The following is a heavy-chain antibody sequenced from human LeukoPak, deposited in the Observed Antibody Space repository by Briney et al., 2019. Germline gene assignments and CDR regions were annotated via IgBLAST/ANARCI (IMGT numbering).Heavy chain of an antibody. CDR1: GYTLTELS. Sequence: GASVKVSCKVSGYTLTELSMHWVRQAPGKGLEWMGGFDPEDGETIYAQKFQGRVTMTEDTSTDTAYMELSSLRSEDTAVYYCARPGEDYDILTGYKLTAAFDIWGQGTMVTVSS. CDR2: FDPEDGET. CDR3: ARPGEDYDILTGYKLTAAFDI. V-gene: IGHV1-24*01. J-gene: IGHJ3*02. D-gene: IGHD3-9*01.